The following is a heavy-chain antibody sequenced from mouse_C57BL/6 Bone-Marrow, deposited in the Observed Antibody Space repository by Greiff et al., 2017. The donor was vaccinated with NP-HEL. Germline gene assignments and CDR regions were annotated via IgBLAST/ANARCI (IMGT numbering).Heavy chain of an antibody. D-gene: IGHD2-5*01. V-gene: IGHV5-6*01. CDR1: GSTFSSYC. CDR2: ISRGGSYT. J-gene: IGHJ2*01. Sequence: EVQRVESGGDLVKPGGSLKLSCAASGSTFSSYCMSCFRPTPDKRLEWVATISRGGSYTYYPVTVKGRFTTSRDNAKNTLYLQMSSLKSEDTAIYYYVRNDYSNYLDYWGKGTTLTVSS. CDR3: VRNDYSNYLDY.